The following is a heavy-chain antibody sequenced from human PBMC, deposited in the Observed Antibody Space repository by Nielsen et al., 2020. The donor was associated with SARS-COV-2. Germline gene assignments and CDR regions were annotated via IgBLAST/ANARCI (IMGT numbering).Heavy chain of an antibody. V-gene: IGHV3-20*01. Sequence: GESLKISCAASGFTFDDYGMSWVRQAPGKGLEWVSGINWNGGSAGYADSVKGRFTISRDNAKNSLYLQMNSLRAEDTAWYHCARDLGDYGDYAGPDYWGQGTLVTVSS. J-gene: IGHJ4*02. D-gene: IGHD4-17*01. CDR1: GFTFDDYG. CDR2: INWNGGSA. CDR3: ARDLGDYGDYAGPDY.